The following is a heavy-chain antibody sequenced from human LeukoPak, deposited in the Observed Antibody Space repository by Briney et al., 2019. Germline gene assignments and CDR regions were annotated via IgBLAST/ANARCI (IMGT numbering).Heavy chain of an antibody. CDR1: GGSFSGYY. Sequence: SETLSLTCAVYGGSFSGYYWSWIRQPPGKGLEWLGEINHTGSTNYNPSLKSRVTISLAPSKNQFSLKLSSVTAADTAVYYCARGPHYYDSSGYLYYFDYWGQGTLVTVSS. CDR3: ARGPHYYDSSGYLYYFDY. V-gene: IGHV4-34*01. J-gene: IGHJ4*02. D-gene: IGHD3-22*01. CDR2: INHTGST.